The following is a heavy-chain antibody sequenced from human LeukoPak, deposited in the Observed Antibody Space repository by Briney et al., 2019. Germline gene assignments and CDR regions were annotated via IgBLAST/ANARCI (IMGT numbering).Heavy chain of an antibody. CDR2: IYYSGST. J-gene: IGHJ2*01. D-gene: IGHD3-22*01. CDR1: GGSISSYY. Sequence: SETLSLTCTVSGGSISSYYWSWIRQPPGKGLEWIGYIYYSGSTNYNPSLKSRVTISVDTSKNQFSLELSSVTAADTAVYYCARDRYYYDSSWWYFDLWGRGTLVTVSS. CDR3: ARDRYYYDSSWWYFDL. V-gene: IGHV4-59*01.